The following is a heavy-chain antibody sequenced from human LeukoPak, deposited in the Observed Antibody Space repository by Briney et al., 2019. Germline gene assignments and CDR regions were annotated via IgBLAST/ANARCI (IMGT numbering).Heavy chain of an antibody. CDR1: GYTFTSYG. CDR2: ISAYNGNT. CDR3: ARFSIWEGKYYFDY. Sequence: ASVKVSCKASGYTFTSYGISWVRQAPGQGLEWMGWISAYNGNTNYAQKLQGRVTMTTDTSTSTAYMELRSLRSDDTAVYYCARFSIWEGKYYFDYWGQGTLVTVSS. V-gene: IGHV1-18*01. D-gene: IGHD1-26*01. J-gene: IGHJ4*02.